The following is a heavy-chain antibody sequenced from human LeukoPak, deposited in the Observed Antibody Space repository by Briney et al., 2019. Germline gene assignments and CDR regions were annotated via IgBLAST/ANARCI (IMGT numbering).Heavy chain of an antibody. V-gene: IGHV3-74*01. J-gene: IGHJ4*02. CDR3: AREMSGYSYGSDY. D-gene: IGHD5-18*01. Sequence: GGSLRLSRAASGFTFSSYWMHWVRQAPGKGLVWVSRINSDGSSTSYAASVKGRFTISRDNSTHRLYLQMTSLRAEETYVTYCAREMSGYSYGSDYWGQGTLVTVSS. CDR2: INSDGSST. CDR1: GFTFSSYW.